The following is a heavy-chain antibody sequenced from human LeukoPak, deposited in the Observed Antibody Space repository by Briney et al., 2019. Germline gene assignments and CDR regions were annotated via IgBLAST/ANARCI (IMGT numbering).Heavy chain of an antibody. CDR1: GYSFSSYW. CDR3: ARRVSVGFDP. Sequence: GESLKISCKGSGYSFSSYWNCWVRQMPGKGLEGMGIIYPGDSDTRYSPSFQGQVTISADKSISTAYLQWSSLKASDTAMYYCARRVSVGFDPWGQGTLVTVSS. CDR2: IYPGDSDT. J-gene: IGHJ5*02. D-gene: IGHD6-19*01. V-gene: IGHV5-51*01.